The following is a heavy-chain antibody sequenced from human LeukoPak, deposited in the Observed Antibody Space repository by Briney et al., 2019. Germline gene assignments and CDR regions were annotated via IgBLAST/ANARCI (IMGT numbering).Heavy chain of an antibody. J-gene: IGHJ5*02. Sequence: GGSLRLSCAASGFTFSNYSMNWVRQAPGKGLEWVSVIYSGGSTYYADSVKGRFTISRHNSKNTLYLQMNSLRAEDTAVYYCARDYPWFDPWGQGTLVTVSS. CDR1: GFTFSNYS. CDR2: IYSGGST. V-gene: IGHV3-53*04. CDR3: ARDYPWFDP.